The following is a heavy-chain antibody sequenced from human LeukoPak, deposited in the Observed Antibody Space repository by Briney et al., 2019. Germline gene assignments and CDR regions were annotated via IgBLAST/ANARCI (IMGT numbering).Heavy chain of an antibody. J-gene: IGHJ4*02. Sequence: GGSLRLSCVASGFTFGKYWMSWVRQAPGKGREWVANIKVDGSEKNYVDSVKGRFTMSRDNTKNSLYLQMNSLRAEDTAVFYCARDQYDTWSRRGNFDSWGQGTLVIVSS. CDR2: IKVDGSEK. CDR3: ARDQYDTWSRRGNFDS. D-gene: IGHD3-3*01. CDR1: GFTFGKYW. V-gene: IGHV3-7*03.